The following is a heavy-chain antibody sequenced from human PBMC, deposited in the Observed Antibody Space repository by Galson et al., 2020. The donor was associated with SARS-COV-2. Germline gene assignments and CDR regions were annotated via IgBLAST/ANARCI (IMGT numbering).Heavy chain of an antibody. D-gene: IGHD3-16*02. Sequence: GESLKISCAASGFTFSTYGINWVRQAPGKGLEWVSYISSSSSIIYYADSVKGRFTISRDNAKNSLYLQMNSLRVEDTAVYYCARDNQRGIHWGELSFGFDYWGQGTLVTVSS. CDR1: GFTFSTYG. J-gene: IGHJ4*02. CDR2: ISSSSSII. V-gene: IGHV3-48*04. CDR3: ARDNQRGIHWGELSFGFDY.